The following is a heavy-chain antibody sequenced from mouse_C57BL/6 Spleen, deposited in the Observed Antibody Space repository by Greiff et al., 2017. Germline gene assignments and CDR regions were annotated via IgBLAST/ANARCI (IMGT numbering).Heavy chain of an antibody. CDR3: ARYDYEGAMDY. D-gene: IGHD2-4*01. Sequence: EVKLMESGPGMVKPSQSLSLTCTVTGYSITSGYDWHWIRHFPGNKLEWMGYISYSGSTNYNPSLKSRISITHDTSKNHFFLKLNSVTTEDTATYYCARYDYEGAMDYWGQGTSVTVSS. CDR1: GYSITSGYD. V-gene: IGHV3-1*01. J-gene: IGHJ4*01. CDR2: ISYSGST.